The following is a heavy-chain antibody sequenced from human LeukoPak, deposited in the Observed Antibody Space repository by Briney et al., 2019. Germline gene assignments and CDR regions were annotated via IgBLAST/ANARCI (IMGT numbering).Heavy chain of an antibody. CDR3: ARLAATLDY. J-gene: IGHJ4*02. V-gene: IGHV3-11*03. CDR2: ISSSSSYT. D-gene: IGHD6-13*01. CDR1: GFTFSDYY. Sequence: GGSLRLSCAASGFTFSDYYMSWIRQAPGKGLEWVSYISSSSSYTNYADSVKGRFTISRDNAKNSLYLQMNSLRAEDTVVYYCARLAATLDYWGQGTLVTVSS.